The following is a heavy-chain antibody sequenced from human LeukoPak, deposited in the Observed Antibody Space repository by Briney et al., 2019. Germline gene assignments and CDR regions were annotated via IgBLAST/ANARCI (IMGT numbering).Heavy chain of an antibody. CDR1: GGTFSSYA. J-gene: IGHJ4*02. Sequence: ASVKVSCKASGGTFSSYAISWVRQAPGQGLEWMGGIIPIFGTANYAQKSQGRVTITADESTSTAYMELSSLRSEDTAVYYCARATGYSSSWYRTTTSYYFDYWGQGTLVTVSS. V-gene: IGHV1-69*13. CDR2: IIPIFGTA. CDR3: ARATGYSSSWYRTTTSYYFDY. D-gene: IGHD6-13*01.